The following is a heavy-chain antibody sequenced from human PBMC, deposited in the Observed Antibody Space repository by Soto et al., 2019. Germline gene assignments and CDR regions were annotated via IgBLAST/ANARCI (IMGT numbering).Heavy chain of an antibody. J-gene: IGHJ4*02. CDR3: AREGDYYDSSVYSSRP. V-gene: IGHV4-4*07. CDR1: GGSISSYY. D-gene: IGHD3-22*01. CDR2: IYTSGST. Sequence: SETLSLTCTVSGGSISSYYWSWIRQPAGKGLEWIGRIYTSGSTNYNPSLKSRVTMSVDTSKNQFSLKLSSVTAADTAVYYCAREGDYYDSSVYSSRPWGQGTLVTVSS.